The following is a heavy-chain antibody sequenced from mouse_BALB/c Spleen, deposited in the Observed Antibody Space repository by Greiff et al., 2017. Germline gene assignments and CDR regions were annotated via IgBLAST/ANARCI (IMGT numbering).Heavy chain of an antibody. J-gene: IGHJ1*01. CDR2: ISSGGST. CDR3: AMITTVSTVDFDV. D-gene: IGHD2-4*01. Sequence: EVKLVESGGGLVKPGGSLKLSCAASGFTFSSYAMSWVRQTPEKRLEWVASISSGGSTYYPDSVKGRFTISRDNARNILYLQMSSLRSEDTAMYYCAMITTVSTVDFDVWGAGTTVTVSS. CDR1: GFTFSSYA. V-gene: IGHV5-6-5*01.